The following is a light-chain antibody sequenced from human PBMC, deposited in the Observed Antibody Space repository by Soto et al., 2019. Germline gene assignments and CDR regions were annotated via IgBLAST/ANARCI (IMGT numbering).Light chain of an antibody. J-gene: IGKJ1*01. CDR1: QSISSW. Sequence: DIQMTQSPSTLSASVGDRVTITCRARQSISSWLAWYQQKPGKAPKLLIYDASSLESGLPSRFRGSLSGTEFALSISSLQPDDFATYYCQQYNSYPTFGQGTKVEIK. CDR3: QQYNSYPT. CDR2: DAS. V-gene: IGKV1-5*01.